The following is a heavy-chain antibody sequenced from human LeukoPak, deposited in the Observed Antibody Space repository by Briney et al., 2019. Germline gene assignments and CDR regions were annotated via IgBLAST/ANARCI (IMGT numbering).Heavy chain of an antibody. J-gene: IGHJ4*02. CDR3: ARWDTAKRSFEH. D-gene: IGHD5-18*01. CDR2: IYYSGST. V-gene: IGHV4-39*07. Sequence: SETLSLTCTVSGGSISSSSYYWGWIRQPPGKGLEWIGSIYYSGSTYYNPSLKSRVIVSVDKSKNQFSLRVNSVTAADTAVYYCARWDTAKRSFEHWGQGTLVTVSS. CDR1: GGSISSSSYY.